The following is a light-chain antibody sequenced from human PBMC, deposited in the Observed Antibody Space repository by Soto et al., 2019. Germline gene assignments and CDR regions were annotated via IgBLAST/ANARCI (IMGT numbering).Light chain of an antibody. CDR2: GAS. Sequence: IVMTQSPATLSVSLGERATLSCRASQTIDNKLAWYQQRPGQAPRLLIDGASIRATGIPVRFSGSGSGTEFTLTISGLQSEDFGVYYWQQYKDWRTFGQGTNVDIK. CDR3: QQYKDWRT. CDR1: QTIDNK. V-gene: IGKV3-15*01. J-gene: IGKJ1*01.